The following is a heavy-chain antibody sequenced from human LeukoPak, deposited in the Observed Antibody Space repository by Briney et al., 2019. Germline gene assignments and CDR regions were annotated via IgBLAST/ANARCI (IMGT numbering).Heavy chain of an antibody. CDR2: ISGSGGST. CDR1: GFTFSSYA. J-gene: IGHJ4*02. V-gene: IGHV3-23*01. Sequence: PGGSLGLSCAASGFTFSSYAMSWVRQAPGRGLEWVSAISGSGGSTYYADSVKGRFTISRDNSKNTLYLQMNSLRAEDTAVYYCAAYYDSSGYYRTPFDYWGQGTLVTVST. CDR3: AAYYDSSGYYRTPFDY. D-gene: IGHD3-22*01.